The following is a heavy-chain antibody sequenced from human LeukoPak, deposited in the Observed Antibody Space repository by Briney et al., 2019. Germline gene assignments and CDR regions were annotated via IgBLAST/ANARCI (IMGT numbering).Heavy chain of an antibody. J-gene: IGHJ5*02. D-gene: IGHD1-1*01. CDR1: GFTFSSYG. CDR3: AREGFTTTNWFDP. CDR2: IRYDGSNK. Sequence: GGSLRLSCAASGFTFSSYGMHWVRQAPGKGLEWVAFIRYDGSNKYYADSVKGRFTISRDNSKNTLYLQMNSLRAEDTAVYYCAREGFTTTNWFDPWGQGTLVTVSS. V-gene: IGHV3-30*02.